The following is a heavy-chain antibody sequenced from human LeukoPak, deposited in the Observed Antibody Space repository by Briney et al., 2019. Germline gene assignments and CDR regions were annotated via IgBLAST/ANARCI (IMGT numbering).Heavy chain of an antibody. CDR1: GGSLNSYY. D-gene: IGHD2-21*01. J-gene: IGHJ6*02. V-gene: IGHV4-59*08. Sequence: PSETLSVTCIDSGGSLNSYYWSGMRQPPGRGLEWIGYIHHSGGITYYNPSLKSRVTISLDTSKNQFSLSLTSGTAAETAVYYCARIMFVVEGYGMDVWGQGTTVTVSS. CDR3: ARIMFVVEGYGMDV. CDR2: IHHSGGIT.